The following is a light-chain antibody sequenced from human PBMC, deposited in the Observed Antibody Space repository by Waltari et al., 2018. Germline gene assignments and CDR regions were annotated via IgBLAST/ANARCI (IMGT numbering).Light chain of an antibody. CDR2: DAS. Sequence: DIQMTQSPSTLSASVGDRVTITCRASQSISSWLAWYQQKPGKAPKLLIYDASSLESGVPSRFSGSGSGTEFTLTISSLQSEDFAVYYCQQYYSTLTFGGGTKVEIK. CDR1: QSISSW. V-gene: IGKV1-5*01. J-gene: IGKJ4*01. CDR3: QQYYSTLT.